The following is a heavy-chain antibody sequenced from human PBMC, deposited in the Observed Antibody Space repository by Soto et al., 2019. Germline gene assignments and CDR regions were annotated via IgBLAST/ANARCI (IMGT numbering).Heavy chain of an antibody. J-gene: IGHJ5*02. CDR3: AKDTLSYDFWSGYYASNWFDP. CDR2: ISGSGGST. V-gene: IGHV3-23*01. CDR1: GFTFSSYA. D-gene: IGHD3-3*01. Sequence: PGGALRLSCAASGFTFSSYAMSWVRQAPGKGLEWVSAISGSGGSTYYADSVKGRFTISRDNSKNTLYLQMNSLRAEDTAVYYCAKDTLSYDFWSGYYASNWFDPWGQGTLVTVS.